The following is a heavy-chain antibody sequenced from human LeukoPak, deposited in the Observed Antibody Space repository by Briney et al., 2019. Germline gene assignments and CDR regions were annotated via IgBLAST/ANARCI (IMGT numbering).Heavy chain of an antibody. J-gene: IGHJ5*02. V-gene: IGHV4-61*02. CDR1: GASISSGSYY. CDR2: IFASGST. Sequence: SETLSLTCTVSGASISSGSYYWNWIRQPAGKGLEWIGRIFASGSTNYHPSLKSRVTISLDTSKNQFSLKLSSVTAADTAVYYCARVLLMVRGVYTGWFDPWGQGTLVTVSS. D-gene: IGHD3-10*01. CDR3: ARVLLMVRGVYTGWFDP.